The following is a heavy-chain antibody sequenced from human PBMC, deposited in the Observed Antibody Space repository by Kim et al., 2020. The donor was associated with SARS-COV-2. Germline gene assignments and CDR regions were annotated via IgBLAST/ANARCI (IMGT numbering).Heavy chain of an antibody. V-gene: IGHV3-64D*09. Sequence: GGSLRLSCSASGFTFSSYAMHWVRQAPGKGLEYVSAISSNGGSTYYADSVKGRFTISRDNSKNTLYLQMSSLRAEDTAVYYCVKASPWGGHGPYFDYWGQGTLVTVSS. CDR3: VKASPWGGHGPYFDY. CDR2: ISSNGGST. D-gene: IGHD3-10*01. J-gene: IGHJ4*02. CDR1: GFTFSSYA.